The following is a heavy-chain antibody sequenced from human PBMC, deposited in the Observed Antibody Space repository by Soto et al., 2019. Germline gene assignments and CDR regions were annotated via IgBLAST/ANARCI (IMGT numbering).Heavy chain of an antibody. CDR2: ISNRGDT. J-gene: IGHJ3*02. CDR1: GFIVSDTY. D-gene: IGHD2-15*01. V-gene: IGHV3-66*01. CDR3: AREPRYCRGGSCSITGDAYDI. Sequence: EVQLVESGRGLVQPGGSLRLSCTASGFIVSDTYVNWVRQAPGKGLEWVSVISNRGDTHYADSVRGRFSLSRDISDXXLHLXXXXLXXXDXXVYYCAREPRYCRGGSCSITGDAYDIWGQGTMVTVSS.